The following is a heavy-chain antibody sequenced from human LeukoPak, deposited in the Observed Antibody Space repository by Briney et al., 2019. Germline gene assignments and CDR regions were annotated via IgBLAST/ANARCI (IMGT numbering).Heavy chain of an antibody. Sequence: ASVKVSCKASGYTFTGYYMHWVRQAPGQGLEWMGWINPNSGGTNYAQKFQGRVTMTRDTSISTAYMELSRLRSDDTAVYYCARDFGYSSYYYYMDVWGKGTTVTISS. CDR3: ARDFGYSSYYYYMDV. CDR1: GYTFTGYY. D-gene: IGHD5-18*01. J-gene: IGHJ6*03. CDR2: INPNSGGT. V-gene: IGHV1-2*02.